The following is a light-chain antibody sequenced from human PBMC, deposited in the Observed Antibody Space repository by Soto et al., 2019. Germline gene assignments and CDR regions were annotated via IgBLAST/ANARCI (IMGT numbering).Light chain of an antibody. Sequence: QSALTQPASVSGSPGQSIRISCTGTSSDIGDYNFVSWYQHHPGKPPKVIIYEVSNRPSGVSHRFAGSKSGNTASLTISGLQAEDEADYYCSSYKYDTVIPFVFGSGTKVTVL. CDR1: SSDIGDYNF. J-gene: IGLJ1*01. CDR3: SSYKYDTVIPFV. CDR2: EVS. V-gene: IGLV2-14*01.